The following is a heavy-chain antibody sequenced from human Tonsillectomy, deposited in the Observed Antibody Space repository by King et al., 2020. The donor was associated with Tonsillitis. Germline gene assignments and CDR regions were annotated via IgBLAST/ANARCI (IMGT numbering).Heavy chain of an antibody. CDR1: GGSISSSSHY. CDR2: IHYSGST. J-gene: IGHJ4*02. D-gene: IGHD1-26*01. V-gene: IGHV4-39*07. Sequence: QLQESGPGLVKPSETLSLTCTVSGGSISSSSHYWGWIRQPPGTGLEWIATIHYSGSTYYNPSLKSRVTMSVDTSKNQFSLKLSSVTAADTAVYYCARVGGSGSQHNAYWGQGTLVTVSS. CDR3: ARVGGSGSQHNAY.